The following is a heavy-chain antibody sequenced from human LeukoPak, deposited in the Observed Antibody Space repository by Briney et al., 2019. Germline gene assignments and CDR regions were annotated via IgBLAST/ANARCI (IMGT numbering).Heavy chain of an antibody. V-gene: IGHV4-4*02. Sequence: SETPSLTCAVSGCTISSSNWWSLVRQPPGKGLEGTGEIYHSGSTNYNPSLKSRVTISVDKSKNKLSLQLSSLTAADTAVYYCERDLYKYYDSSAYLDSWYFDLWGRGTLVTVSS. D-gene: IGHD3-22*01. CDR3: ERDLYKYYDSSAYLDSWYFDL. J-gene: IGHJ2*01. CDR2: IYHSGST. CDR1: GCTISSSNW.